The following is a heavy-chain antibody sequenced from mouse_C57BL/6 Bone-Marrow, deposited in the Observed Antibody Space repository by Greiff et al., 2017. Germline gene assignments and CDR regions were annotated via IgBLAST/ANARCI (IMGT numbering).Heavy chain of an antibody. CDR2: IDPENGGT. Sequence: VQLQQPGTELVRPGASVKLSCTASGFNINDYCMHWVKQRPEHGLEWIGSIDPENGGTEYAAKFQGKATMTADTTSNPAYLQLSSLTSDDTDVYDCTSRSSSWYYIDYWGQGTTLTVSS. J-gene: IGHJ2*01. CDR3: TSRSSSWYYIDY. D-gene: IGHD1-1*01. CDR1: GFNINDYC. V-gene: IGHV14-1*01.